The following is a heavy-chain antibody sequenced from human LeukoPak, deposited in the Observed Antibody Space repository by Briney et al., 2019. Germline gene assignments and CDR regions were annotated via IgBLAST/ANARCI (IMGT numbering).Heavy chain of an antibody. J-gene: IGHJ4*02. CDR2: ISSSSSSI. Sequence: ETLSLTCTVSGGSISSYYWSWIRQPPGKGLEWVSSISSSSSSIYYADSVKGRFTISRDNAKNSLYLHMNSLRADDTAVYHCARAGGTMSSSWYDYWGQGTLVTVSS. CDR3: ARAGGTMSSSWYDY. CDR1: GGSISSYY. V-gene: IGHV3-21*06. D-gene: IGHD6-13*01.